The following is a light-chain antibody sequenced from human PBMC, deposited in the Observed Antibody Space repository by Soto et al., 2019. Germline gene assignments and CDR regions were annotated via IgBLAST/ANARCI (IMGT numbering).Light chain of an antibody. Sequence: DIVMTQSPDSLAVSLGERATTNCTSSQSVLFCSNTKNSLAWYRQRPGQPPRLLIHWASSRQSGVPDRFSCSGSGRDFTLTISSLQAEDVAVYYCKQYYRTHPSFRGATKMEIK. CDR1: QSVLFCSNTKNS. CDR3: KQYYRTHPS. CDR2: WAS. J-gene: IGKJ4*01. V-gene: IGKV4-1*01.